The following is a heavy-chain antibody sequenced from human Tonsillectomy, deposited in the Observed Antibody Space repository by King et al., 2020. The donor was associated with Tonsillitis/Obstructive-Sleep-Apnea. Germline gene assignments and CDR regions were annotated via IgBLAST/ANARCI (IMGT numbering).Heavy chain of an antibody. J-gene: IGHJ3*02. Sequence: VQLVESGGGLVQPGRSLRLSCAASGFSFNDYAMHWVRQAPGKGLEWVSGINWNSGFMGYADSVKGRFTISRDNGKNSLYLQMNSLRAEDTALYYCAKDHLITFGGVIIDIWGQGTMVSASS. CDR2: INWNSGFM. V-gene: IGHV3-9*01. CDR1: GFSFNDYA. CDR3: AKDHLITFGGVIIDI. D-gene: IGHD3-16*01.